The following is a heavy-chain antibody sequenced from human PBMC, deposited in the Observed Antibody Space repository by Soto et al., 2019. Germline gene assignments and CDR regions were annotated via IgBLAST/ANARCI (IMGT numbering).Heavy chain of an antibody. CDR2: IRSKANSHAT. CDR3: TSHSPEDMIRN. CDR1: GFTFSGSA. D-gene: IGHD2-15*01. Sequence: LRLSCAASGFTFSGSAMHWVRQASGKGLEWVGRIRSKANSHATAYAASVKGRFTISRDDSKNTAYLQMNSLKTEDTAVYYCTSHSPEDMIRNGGQGTLVTVSS. V-gene: IGHV3-73*01. J-gene: IGHJ4*02.